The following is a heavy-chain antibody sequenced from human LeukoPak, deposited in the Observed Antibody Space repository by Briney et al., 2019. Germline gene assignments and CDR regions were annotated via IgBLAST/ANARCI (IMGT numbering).Heavy chain of an antibody. J-gene: IGHJ4*02. CDR1: GGSISSGSYY. CDR2: IYTSGST. V-gene: IGHV4-61*02. D-gene: IGHD2-2*02. Sequence: SETLSLTCTVSGGSISSGSYYWSWIRQPAGKGLEWIGRIYTSGSTNYNPSLKSRVTISVDTSKNQFSLKLSSVTAADTAVYYCARGTYQLLYSSWGYFDYWGQGTLVTVSS. CDR3: ARGTYQLLYSSWGYFDY.